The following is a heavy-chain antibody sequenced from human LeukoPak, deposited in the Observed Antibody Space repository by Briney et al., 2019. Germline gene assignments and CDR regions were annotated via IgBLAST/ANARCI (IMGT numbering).Heavy chain of an antibody. D-gene: IGHD3-10*01. J-gene: IGHJ4*02. CDR1: GFTFSSYN. Sequence: GGSLRLSCVASGFTFSSYNMNWVRQAPGKGLEWVSYISSSSSTIYYADSVKGRFTISRDNAKNSLYLQMNSLRDEDTAVYYCARSTYYYGSGSYFTFDYWGQGTVVTVSS. CDR2: ISSSSSTI. CDR3: ARSTYYYGSGSYFTFDY. V-gene: IGHV3-48*02.